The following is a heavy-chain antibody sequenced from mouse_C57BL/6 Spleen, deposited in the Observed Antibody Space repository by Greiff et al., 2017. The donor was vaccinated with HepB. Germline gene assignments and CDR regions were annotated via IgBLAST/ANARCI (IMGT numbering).Heavy chain of an antibody. CDR1: GYTFTSYG. CDR2: IYPRSGNT. Sequence: QVQLQQSGAELARPGASVKLSCKASGYTFTSYGISWVKQRTGQGLEWIGEIYPRSGNTYYNEKFKGKATLTADKSSSTAYMELRSLTSEDSVVYFCARGVYYSNSHWYFDVWGTGTTVTVSS. V-gene: IGHV1-81*01. D-gene: IGHD2-5*01. J-gene: IGHJ1*03. CDR3: ARGVYYSNSHWYFDV.